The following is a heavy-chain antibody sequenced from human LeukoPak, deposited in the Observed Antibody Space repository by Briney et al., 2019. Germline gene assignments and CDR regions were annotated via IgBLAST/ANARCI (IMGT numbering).Heavy chain of an antibody. CDR3: ARKHYDISTGYYCFDY. V-gene: IGHV3-7*01. CDR1: GFTFSSYW. Sequence: GGSLRLSCAASGFTFSSYWMSWVRQAPGKGLEWVANIKQDGSEKYYVDSVKGRFTISRDNAENSLYLQMNSLRAEDTAVYYCARKHYDISTGYYCFDYWGQGTLVTVSS. CDR2: IKQDGSEK. J-gene: IGHJ4*02. D-gene: IGHD3-9*01.